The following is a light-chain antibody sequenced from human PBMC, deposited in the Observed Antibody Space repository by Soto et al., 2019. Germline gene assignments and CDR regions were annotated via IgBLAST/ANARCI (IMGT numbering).Light chain of an antibody. V-gene: IGKV3-20*01. CDR1: QSVYNTY. CDR2: GAS. Sequence: EIVLTQSPGTLSLSPGERATLSCRASQSVYNTYLAWYQQKPGQTPRLLVNGASNRATGIPDRFSGGGSGTDFTLTISSLEPEDFAVYYCQQYGLPPHSFGHGTRVEIK. CDR3: QQYGLPPHS. J-gene: IGKJ2*01.